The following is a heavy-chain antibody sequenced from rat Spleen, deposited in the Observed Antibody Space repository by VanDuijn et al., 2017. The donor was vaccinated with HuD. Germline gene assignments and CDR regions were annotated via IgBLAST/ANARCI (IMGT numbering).Heavy chain of an antibody. V-gene: IGHV3-3*01. CDR2: INNVGGT. D-gene: IGHD1-1*01. CDR3: ARLEATYWFAY. J-gene: IGHJ2*01. CDR1: GYSITSSYG. Sequence: EVQLQESGPGLVKPSQSLSLTCSVTGYSITSSYGWNWIRKFPGNKLEWMGYINNVGGTNYNPSLKSRISITRDTSKKQFFLQVNSVTTEDTATYYCARLEATYWFAYWGQGVMVTVSP.